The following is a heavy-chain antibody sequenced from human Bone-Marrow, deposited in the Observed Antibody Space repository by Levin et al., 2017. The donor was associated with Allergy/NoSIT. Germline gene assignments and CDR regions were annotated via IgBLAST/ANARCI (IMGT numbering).Heavy chain of an antibody. CDR1: GFTFSSYS. Sequence: GESLKISCAASGFTFSSYSMNWVRQAPGKGLEWVSSISSSSSYIYYADSVKGRFTISRDNAKNSLYLQMNSLRAEDTAVYYCARDWKSDYPFDYWGQGTLVTVSS. CDR3: ARDWKSDYPFDY. J-gene: IGHJ4*02. D-gene: IGHD4-17*01. CDR2: ISSSSSYI. V-gene: IGHV3-21*01.